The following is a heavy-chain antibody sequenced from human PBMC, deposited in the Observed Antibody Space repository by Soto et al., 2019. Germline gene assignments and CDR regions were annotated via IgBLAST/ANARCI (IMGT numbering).Heavy chain of an antibody. V-gene: IGHV3-33*01. J-gene: IGHJ4*02. CDR1: GFTFSSYG. CDR3: ARSSHYDILTGYPHLGDY. CDR2: IWYDGSNK. D-gene: IGHD3-9*01. Sequence: GGSLRLSCAASGFTFSSYGMHWVRQAPGKGLEWVAVIWYDGSNKYYADSVKGRFTISRDNSKNTLYLQMNSLRAEDTAVYYCARSSHYDILTGYPHLGDYWGQGTLVTVSS.